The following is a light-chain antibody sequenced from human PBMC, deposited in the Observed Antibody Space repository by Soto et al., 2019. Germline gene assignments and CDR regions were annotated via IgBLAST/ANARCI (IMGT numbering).Light chain of an antibody. V-gene: IGLV2-14*01. CDR2: DVS. Sequence: QSVLTQPASVSGSPGQSITISCTGTSSDVGGYNYVSWYQQHPGKAPKLMIYDVSNRPSGVSNRFSGSKSGNTASLTISGLQAEDEADYSCSSYTSSSAYVFGTGTQLTVL. CDR1: SSDVGGYNY. J-gene: IGLJ1*01. CDR3: SSYTSSSAYV.